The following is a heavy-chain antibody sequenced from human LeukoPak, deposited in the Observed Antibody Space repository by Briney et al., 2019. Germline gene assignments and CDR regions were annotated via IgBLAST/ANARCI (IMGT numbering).Heavy chain of an antibody. CDR2: INPNSGGT. D-gene: IGHD2-2*02. V-gene: IGHV1-2*02. CDR1: GYTFTGYY. CDR3: ARALGYCSSTSCYSGWFDP. J-gene: IGHJ5*02. Sequence: ASVKVSCKASGYTFTGYYMHWVRQAPGQGLEWMGWINPNSGGTNYAQKFQGRVTMTRDTSISTAYMELSRLRSDDTAVYYCARALGYCSSTSCYSGWFDPWGQGTLVTVSS.